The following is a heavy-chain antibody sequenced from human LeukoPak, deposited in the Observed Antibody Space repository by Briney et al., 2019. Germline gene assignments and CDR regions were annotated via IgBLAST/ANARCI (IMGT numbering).Heavy chain of an antibody. CDR3: ARDYYGSGSYYY. CDR2: IYPNSGGT. Sequence: ASVKVSCTASGYTFTGYYMHWMRQAPGQGLEWIGWIYPNSGGTNYPQKLQGRVTMTRDTSISTAYMELSSLRSDDTAVYYCARDYYGSGSYYYWGQGTLVTVSS. CDR1: GYTFTGYY. J-gene: IGHJ4*02. V-gene: IGHV1-2*02. D-gene: IGHD3-10*01.